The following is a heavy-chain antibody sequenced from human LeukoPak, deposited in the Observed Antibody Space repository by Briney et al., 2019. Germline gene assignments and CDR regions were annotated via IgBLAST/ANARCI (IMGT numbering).Heavy chain of an antibody. Sequence: GGSLRLSCAASGFTVSNNYMSWVRRAAGEGLEWVALIYSAGGTYYADSVKGRFPISRDNSKNTLHLQMNSLRAEDTAVYYCVRNSGELGAWGQGTLVTVSS. D-gene: IGHD2-21*01. J-gene: IGHJ5*02. CDR1: GFTVSNNY. V-gene: IGHV3-53*01. CDR2: IYSAGGT. CDR3: VRNSGELGA.